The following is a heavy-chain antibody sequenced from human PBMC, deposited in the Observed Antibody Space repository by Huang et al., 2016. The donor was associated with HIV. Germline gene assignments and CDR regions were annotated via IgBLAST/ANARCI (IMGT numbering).Heavy chain of an antibody. V-gene: IGHV4-34*01. CDR2: VNHGGST. CDR1: GGSLHGYY. J-gene: IGHJ2*01. D-gene: IGHD6-19*01. Sequence: QVQLYQWGAGPLRPSETLSLTCGVSGGSLHGYYWNWLRPSPGRGLEWIGAVNHGGSTKYNPSLKSRVTISVDTSKIQFSLNLTSVTATDTADYYCATSRSGSGWFLDIWGRGTLVSVS. CDR3: ATSRSGSGWFLDI.